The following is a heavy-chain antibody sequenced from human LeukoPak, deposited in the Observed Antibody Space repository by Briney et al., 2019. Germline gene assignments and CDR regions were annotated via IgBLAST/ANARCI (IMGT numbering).Heavy chain of an antibody. CDR1: GFTFSSYA. Sequence: GGSLRLSCAASGFTFSSYAMSWVRQAPGKGLEWVSSISISGYTTYYADSVKGRFTISRENSKNTLYLQMNSLRAEDTAVYYCAKDSAKKYDDYWGQGTLVTVSS. CDR3: AKDSAKKYDDY. CDR2: ISISGYTT. D-gene: IGHD2/OR15-2a*01. J-gene: IGHJ4*02. V-gene: IGHV3-23*01.